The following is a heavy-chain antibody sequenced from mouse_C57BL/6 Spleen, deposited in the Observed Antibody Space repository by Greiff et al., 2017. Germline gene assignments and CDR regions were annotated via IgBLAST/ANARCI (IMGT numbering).Heavy chain of an antibody. J-gene: IGHJ3*01. CDR3: ARDGYDGTLFAY. V-gene: IGHV1-82*01. CDR1: GYAFSSSW. CDR2: IYPGDGDT. Sequence: VKLQQSGPELVKPGASVKISCKASGYAFSSSWMNWVKQRPGKGLEWIGRIYPGDGDTNYNGKFKGKATLTADKSSSTAYMQLSSLTSEDSAVYFCARDGYDGTLFAYWGQGTLVTVSA. D-gene: IGHD2-2*01.